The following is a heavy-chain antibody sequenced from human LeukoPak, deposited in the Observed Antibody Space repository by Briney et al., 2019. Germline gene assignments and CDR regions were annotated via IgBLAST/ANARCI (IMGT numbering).Heavy chain of an antibody. CDR2: NRPDGRET. J-gene: IGHJ4*01. CDR3: GRDAVLGSGSVDC. V-gene: IGHV3-74*01. CDR1: GFIFTNNW. D-gene: IGHD3-10*01. Sequence: GGSLRLSCAASGFIFTNNWLHWVRQAPGKGLVWVSRNRPDGRETNHADSVKGRFTTSRDNAKNPLYLQMNRHGAGDTAVYYCGRDAVLGSGSVDCWGQRWLVTVYS.